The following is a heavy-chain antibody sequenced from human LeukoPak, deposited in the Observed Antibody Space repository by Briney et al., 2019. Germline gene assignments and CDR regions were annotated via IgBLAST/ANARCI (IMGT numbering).Heavy chain of an antibody. J-gene: IGHJ4*02. Sequence: SQTLSLTCTVSGGSNSSGSYYWSWIRKPAGKGLEWIGRIYNSGITKYNPSLKSRLPISVDTSKNQFYLKLSSVTAADTAVYYCARVPTYYYGSGSYRRGPFDYWGQGTLVTVSS. D-gene: IGHD3-10*01. CDR2: IYNSGIT. CDR3: ARVPTYYYGSGSYRRGPFDY. CDR1: GGSNSSGSYY. V-gene: IGHV4-61*02.